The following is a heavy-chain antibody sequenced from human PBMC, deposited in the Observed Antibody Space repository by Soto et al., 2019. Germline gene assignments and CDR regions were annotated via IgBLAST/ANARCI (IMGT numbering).Heavy chain of an antibody. J-gene: IGHJ5*02. Sequence: SETLSLTCTVSGGSISSYYWSWIRQPPGKGLEWIGYIYYSGSTNYNPSLKSRVTISVDTSKNQFSLKLSSVTAADTAVYYCARHACTSCYWFDPWGQGTLVTVSS. CDR1: GGSISSYY. D-gene: IGHD2-2*01. CDR2: IYYSGST. CDR3: ARHACTSCYWFDP. V-gene: IGHV4-59*08.